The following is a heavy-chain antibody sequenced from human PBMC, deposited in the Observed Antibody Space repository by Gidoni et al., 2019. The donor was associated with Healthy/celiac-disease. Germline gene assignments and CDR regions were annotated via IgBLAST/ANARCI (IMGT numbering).Heavy chain of an antibody. Sequence: EVQLVESEGGLVQPGRSLRLSCPASGFPFDDYAMHWVRQAPGKGLECVSSVSWNSGSIGYADSVKGLFTISRDNAKNSLYLQMNSLRAEDTALYYCAKDLGGSYDYWGQGTLVTVSS. CDR3: AKDLGGSYDY. D-gene: IGHD1-26*01. CDR2: VSWNSGSI. CDR1: GFPFDDYA. V-gene: IGHV3-9*01. J-gene: IGHJ4*02.